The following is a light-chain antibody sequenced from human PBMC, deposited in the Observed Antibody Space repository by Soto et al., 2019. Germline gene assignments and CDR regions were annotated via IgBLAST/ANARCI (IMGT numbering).Light chain of an antibody. CDR2: DAS. CDR3: QQRSDWPGT. Sequence: EIVLTQSPATLALSPGERATLSCRASQNINSFLAWYQQKPGQAPRLLIYDASNRATGIPARFSGSGSGTDFTLTISSPEPEDFAVYYCQQRSDWPGTFGQGTKVEIK. V-gene: IGKV3-11*01. J-gene: IGKJ1*01. CDR1: QNINSF.